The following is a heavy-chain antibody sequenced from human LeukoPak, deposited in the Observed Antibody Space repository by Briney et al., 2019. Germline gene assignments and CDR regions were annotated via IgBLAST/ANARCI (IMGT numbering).Heavy chain of an antibody. CDR2: VYYSGST. J-gene: IGHJ5*02. V-gene: IGHV4-31*03. CDR1: GGSISSGGYY. D-gene: IGHD4-17*01. Sequence: PSQTLSLTCTVSGGSISSGGYYWSWIRQHPGKGLEWIGYVYYSGSTYYNPSLKSRVTVSVDTSKNQFSLKLTSVTAADTAVYYCARDLRTTVSTGIDPWGQGTLATVSS. CDR3: ARDLRTTVSTGIDP.